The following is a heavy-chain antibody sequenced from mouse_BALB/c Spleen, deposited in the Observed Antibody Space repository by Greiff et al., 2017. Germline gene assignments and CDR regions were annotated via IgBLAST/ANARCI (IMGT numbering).Heavy chain of an antibody. CDR1: GFTFSDYY. D-gene: IGHD2-4*01. V-gene: IGHV5-4*02. J-gene: IGHJ3*01. CDR3: ARDRVYYDRGGFAY. Sequence: EVQLVESGGGLVKPGGSLKLSCAASGFTFSDYYMYWVRQTPEKRLEWVATISDGGSYTYYPDSVKGRFTISRDNAKNNLYLQMSSLKSEDTAMYYCARDRVYYDRGGFAYWGQGTLVTVSA. CDR2: ISDGGSYT.